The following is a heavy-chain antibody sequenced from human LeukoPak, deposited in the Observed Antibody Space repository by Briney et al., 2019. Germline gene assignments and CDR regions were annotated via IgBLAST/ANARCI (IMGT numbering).Heavy chain of an antibody. CDR3: AKDSRESSGHFPYYYYYHYGLDV. Sequence: PRGSLRLSCAVSGFIFSSSAMSWVRQAPGKGLEWVSAISGGGDDTSYADSARGRFTVSRDNSKNTLYLQMNSLRAEDTAVYYCAKDSRESSGHFPYYYYYHYGLDVWGQGTTVTVSS. V-gene: IGHV3-23*01. J-gene: IGHJ6*02. D-gene: IGHD3-22*01. CDR1: GFIFSSSA. CDR2: ISGGGDDT.